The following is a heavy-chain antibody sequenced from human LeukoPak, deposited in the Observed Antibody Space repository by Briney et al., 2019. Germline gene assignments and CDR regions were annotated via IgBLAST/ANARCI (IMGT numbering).Heavy chain of an antibody. CDR1: GFTFSIYE. CDR2: ISSSGSTI. J-gene: IGHJ4*02. D-gene: IGHD3-22*01. Sequence: GGSLRLSCAASGFTFSIYEMSWVRQAPGKGLEWVSYISSSGSTIYYADSVKGRFTISRDNAKKSLYLQMNSLRAEDTAVYSCARGIHFYDSSGYPYSFDYWGQGTLVTVSS. V-gene: IGHV3-48*03. CDR3: ARGIHFYDSSGYPYSFDY.